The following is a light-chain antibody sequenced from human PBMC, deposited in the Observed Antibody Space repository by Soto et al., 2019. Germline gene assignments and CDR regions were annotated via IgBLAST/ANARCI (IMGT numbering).Light chain of an antibody. Sequence: DIQMTQSPSSLSASVGDSVTITSRASQGIYNYLAWYQQKPGKVPKLLIYAASTLQSGVPSRFSGSGSGTDFTLTISSLQPEDGATYYCQKYNSAPQTFGQGTKVDI. CDR3: QKYNSAPQT. V-gene: IGKV1-27*01. CDR2: AAS. J-gene: IGKJ1*01. CDR1: QGIYNY.